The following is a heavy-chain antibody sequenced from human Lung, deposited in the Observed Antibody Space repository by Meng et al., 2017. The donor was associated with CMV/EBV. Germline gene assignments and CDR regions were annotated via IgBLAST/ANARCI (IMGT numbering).Heavy chain of an antibody. Sequence: ESXKISXAASGFTLKTYTMNWVRQAPGKGLEWVSYISSSSNSIYYAVSVKGRFTISRDNVKNSLYLQMNSLSAEDTAVYYCARGPNDSRGYPSPNYYYYGLDVWGQGTTVXVSS. CDR3: ARGPNDSRGYPSPNYYYYGLDV. V-gene: IGHV3-48*01. CDR2: ISSSSNSI. D-gene: IGHD3-22*01. CDR1: GFTLKTYT. J-gene: IGHJ6*02.